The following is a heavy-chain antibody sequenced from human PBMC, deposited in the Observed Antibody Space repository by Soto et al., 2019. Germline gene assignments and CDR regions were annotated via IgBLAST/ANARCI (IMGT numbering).Heavy chain of an antibody. J-gene: IGHJ4*02. Sequence: GGSLRLSCAASGFTFSGSAMHWVRQASGKGLEWVGRIRSKANSYATAYAASVKGRFTISRDDSKNTAYLQMNSLKTEDTAVYYCTSGEVVPAAKGSIRVWYFDYWGQGTLVTVSS. V-gene: IGHV3-73*01. CDR3: TSGEVVPAAKGSIRVWYFDY. CDR2: IRSKANSYAT. D-gene: IGHD2-2*01. CDR1: GFTFSGSA.